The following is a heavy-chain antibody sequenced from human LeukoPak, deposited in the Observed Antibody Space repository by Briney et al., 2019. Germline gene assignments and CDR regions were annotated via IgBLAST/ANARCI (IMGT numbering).Heavy chain of an antibody. J-gene: IGHJ3*02. CDR1: GGSFSGYY. CDR2: INHSGST. Sequence: SETLSLTCAVYGGSFSGYYWSWIRQPPGKGLEWIGEINHSGSTNYNPSLKSRVTISLDTSKKQFSLKLSSVTAADTAVYYCARVRRWYYYDSSRRGAFDIWGQGTMVTVSS. CDR3: ARVRRWYYYDSSRRGAFDI. V-gene: IGHV4-34*01. D-gene: IGHD3-22*01.